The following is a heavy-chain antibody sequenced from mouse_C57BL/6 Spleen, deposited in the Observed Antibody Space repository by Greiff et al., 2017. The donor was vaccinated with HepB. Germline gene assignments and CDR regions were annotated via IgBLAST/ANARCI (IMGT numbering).Heavy chain of an antibody. CDR2: IWTGGGT. D-gene: IGHD2-4*01. J-gene: IGHJ2*01. CDR3: ARIFFYDYDGSRYFDY. Sequence: VQLQQSGPGLVAPSQSLSITCTVSGFSLTSYAISWVRQPPGKGLEWLGVIWTGGGTNYNSALKSRLSISKDNSKSQVFLKMNSLQTDDTARYYCARIFFYDYDGSRYFDYWGQGTTLTVSS. CDR1: GFSLTSYA. V-gene: IGHV2-9-1*01.